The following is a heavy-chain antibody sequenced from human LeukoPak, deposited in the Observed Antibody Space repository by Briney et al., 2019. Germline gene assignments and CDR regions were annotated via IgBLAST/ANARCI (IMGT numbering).Heavy chain of an antibody. D-gene: IGHD3-16*01. Sequence: GGSLRLSCAVSGFTFSSYWMSWVRQAPGKGLEWVANIKEDGTEKYYQDSVKGRFTISRDNAKNSLYLQMNSLRAEDTAVYYCARDTSGDLDYWGQGTLVTVSS. CDR2: IKEDGTEK. V-gene: IGHV3-7*03. CDR3: ARDTSGDLDY. CDR1: GFTFSSYW. J-gene: IGHJ4*02.